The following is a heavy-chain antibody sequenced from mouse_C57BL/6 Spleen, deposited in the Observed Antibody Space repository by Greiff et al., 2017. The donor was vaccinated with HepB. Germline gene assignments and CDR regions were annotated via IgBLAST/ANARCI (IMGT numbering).Heavy chain of an antibody. CDR1: GYTFTSYW. Sequence: QVQLKQSGAELAKPGASVKLSCKASGYTFTSYWMHWVKQRPGQGLEWIGYINPSSGYTKYNQKFKDKATLTADKSSSTAYMQLSSLTYEDSAVYYCASSFITTVVDYAMDYWGQGTSVTVSS. D-gene: IGHD1-1*01. J-gene: IGHJ4*01. V-gene: IGHV1-7*01. CDR3: ASSFITTVVDYAMDY. CDR2: INPSSGYT.